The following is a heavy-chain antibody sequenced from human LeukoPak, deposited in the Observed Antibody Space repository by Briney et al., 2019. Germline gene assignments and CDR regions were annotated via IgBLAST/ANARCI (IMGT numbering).Heavy chain of an antibody. CDR3: ATRPEGGYFAYYYYMDV. CDR1: GYTFTSYY. V-gene: IGHV1-46*01. J-gene: IGHJ6*03. CDR2: INPSGGST. D-gene: IGHD3-9*01. Sequence: GASVKVSCKASGYTFTSYYMHWVRQAPGQGLEWMGIINPSGGSTSYAQKFQGRVTMTRDTSTSTVYMELSSLRSEDTAVYYRATRPEGGYFAYYYYMDVWGKGTTVTVSS.